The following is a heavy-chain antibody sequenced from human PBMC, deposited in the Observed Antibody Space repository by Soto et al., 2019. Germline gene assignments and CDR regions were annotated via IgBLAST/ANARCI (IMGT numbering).Heavy chain of an antibody. V-gene: IGHV3-72*01. CDR3: ARGVVSTGYFDY. J-gene: IGHJ4*02. D-gene: IGHD5-12*01. CDR1: GFTFSDHY. Sequence: EVQLAESGGGLVQPGGSLRLSCAASGFTFSDHYMDWVRQAPGKGLEWVGRSRDKVHSHTTEYAASVKGRFTISRGDSENSLYLQMNSLKPEDTAVYYCARGVVSTGYFDYWGQGTVVTVSS. CDR2: SRDKVHSHTT.